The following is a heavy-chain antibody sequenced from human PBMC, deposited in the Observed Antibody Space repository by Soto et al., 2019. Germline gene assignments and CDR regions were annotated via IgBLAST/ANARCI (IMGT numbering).Heavy chain of an antibody. CDR2: IIPIFGTA. CDR3: ARSDDYYGAAPPFDP. Sequence: QVQLVQSGAEVKKPGSSVKVSCKASGGTFSSYAISWLRQAPGQGLEWRGGIIPIFGTANYAQKFQGRVTITADESTSTVYMELSSLRSEDTAGYYCARSDDYYGAAPPFDPWGQGTLVTVSS. CDR1: GGTFSSYA. V-gene: IGHV1-69*01. J-gene: IGHJ5*02. D-gene: IGHD3-10*01.